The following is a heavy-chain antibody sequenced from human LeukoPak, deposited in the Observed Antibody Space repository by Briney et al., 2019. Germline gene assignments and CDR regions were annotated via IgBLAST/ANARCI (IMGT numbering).Heavy chain of an antibody. D-gene: IGHD2-2*02. Sequence: GASVKVSCKASGGTFSSYAISWVRQAPGQGLEWMGGIIPIFGTANYAQKFQGRVTITADESTSTAYMELSSLRSEDTAVYYCARTAIKGGDYYYYMDVWGKGTTVTVSS. CDR2: IIPIFGTA. CDR1: GGTFSSYA. V-gene: IGHV1-69*13. J-gene: IGHJ6*03. CDR3: ARTAIKGGDYYYYMDV.